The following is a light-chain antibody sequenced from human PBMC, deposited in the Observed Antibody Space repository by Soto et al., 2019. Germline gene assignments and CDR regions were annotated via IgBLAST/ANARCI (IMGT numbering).Light chain of an antibody. J-gene: IGLJ3*02. CDR3: SSYAGSNTLV. Sequence: QSALIQPPSVSGSPGQSVTISCAGTGSDIAVYNYVSWYQQHPGKAPKLIIFEVTKRPSGVPDRFSGSKSGNTASLTVSGLLADDEADYYCSSYAGSNTLVFGGGTKLTVL. V-gene: IGLV2-8*01. CDR2: EVT. CDR1: GSDIAVYNY.